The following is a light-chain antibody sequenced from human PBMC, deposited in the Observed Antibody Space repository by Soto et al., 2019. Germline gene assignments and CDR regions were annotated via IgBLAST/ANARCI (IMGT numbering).Light chain of an antibody. V-gene: IGLV1-44*01. CDR1: SSNIGSNT. CDR3: AAWYDSLNGDV. J-gene: IGLJ1*01. Sequence: QSVLTQPPSASGTPGQRVTISCSGSSSNIGSNTVNWYQQLPGTAPKLLIYSNNQRPSGVPDRFSGSKSCTSASLAISGLQSEDEADYYCAAWYDSLNGDVFGTGTKLTVL. CDR2: SNN.